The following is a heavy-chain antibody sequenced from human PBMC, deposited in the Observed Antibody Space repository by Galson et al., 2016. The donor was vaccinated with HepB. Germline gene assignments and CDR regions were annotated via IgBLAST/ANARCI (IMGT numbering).Heavy chain of an antibody. CDR3: ARDPVRDTAMVTHYYYGMDV. V-gene: IGHV3-30*04. J-gene: IGHJ6*02. Sequence: SLRLSCAASGFSFSSYAMHWVRQAPGKGLEWVAVISYDGSKKYYADSVKGRFTISRDNSKNTLYLQMNSLRAEDTAVYYCARDPVRDTAMVTHYYYGMDVWGQGTTVTVSS. CDR1: GFSFSSYA. D-gene: IGHD5-18*01. CDR2: ISYDGSKK.